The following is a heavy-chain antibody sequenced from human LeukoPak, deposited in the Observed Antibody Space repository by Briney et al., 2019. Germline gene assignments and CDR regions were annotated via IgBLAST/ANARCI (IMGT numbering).Heavy chain of an antibody. CDR1: GGSISSSSYY. CDR3: ARRSYYDSSAIFDY. D-gene: IGHD3-22*01. V-gene: IGHV4-39*01. CDR2: LYYSGST. J-gene: IGHJ4*02. Sequence: SETLSLTCTVSGGSISSSSYYWDWIRQPPGKGLEWIGSLYYSGSTYYNPSLKSRVTISVDTSKNQFSLKLSSVTAADTAVFYCARRSYYDSSAIFDYWGQGTLVTVSS.